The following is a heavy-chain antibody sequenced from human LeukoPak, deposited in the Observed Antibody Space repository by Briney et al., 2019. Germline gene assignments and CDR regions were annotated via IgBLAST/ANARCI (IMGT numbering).Heavy chain of an antibody. CDR1: GFTFSSYA. D-gene: IGHD4-17*01. V-gene: IGHV3-23*01. CDR2: ISGSGGST. CDR3: AKDRSTVTIGY. J-gene: IGHJ4*02. Sequence: PWGSLTLTCAASGFTFSSYAMSWVRQAPGKGLERVSAISGSGGSTYYADSVKGRFTISRDNSKNTLYLQMNSLGAEDTAVYYCAKDRSTVTIGYWGQGTLVTVSS.